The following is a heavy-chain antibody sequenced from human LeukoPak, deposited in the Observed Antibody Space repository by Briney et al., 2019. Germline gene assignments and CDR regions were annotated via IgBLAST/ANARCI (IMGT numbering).Heavy chain of an antibody. CDR1: GFTFSSYE. V-gene: IGHV3-48*03. CDR3: ARGASYYYYYYMDV. J-gene: IGHJ6*03. D-gene: IGHD5-12*01. CDR2: ISSSGSTI. Sequence: GGSLRLSCAASGFTFSSYEMNWVRQAPGKGLEWVSYISSSGSTIYYADSVKGRFTISRDNAKNSLYLQMNSLRAEDTAVYYSARGASYYYYYYMDVWGKGTTVTVSS.